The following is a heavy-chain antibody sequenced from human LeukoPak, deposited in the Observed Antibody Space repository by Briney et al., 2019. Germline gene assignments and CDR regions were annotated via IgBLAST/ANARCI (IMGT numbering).Heavy chain of an antibody. Sequence: GGSLRLSCAASGFTFSSYSMNWVRQAPGKGLEWVSSISSSSSYIYYADSVKGRFTISRDNAKNSLYLQMNSLRAEDTAVYYCARITPRLRFLEWLPEEDYYYMDVWGKGTTVTVSS. J-gene: IGHJ6*03. CDR2: ISSSSSYI. D-gene: IGHD3-3*01. CDR3: ARITPRLRFLEWLPEEDYYYMDV. CDR1: GFTFSSYS. V-gene: IGHV3-21*01.